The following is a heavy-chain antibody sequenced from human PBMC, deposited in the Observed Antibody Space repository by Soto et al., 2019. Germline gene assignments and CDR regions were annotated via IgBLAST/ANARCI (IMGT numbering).Heavy chain of an antibody. CDR3: ARELGSSWYWFDP. Sequence: PSQTLSLTCAISGDSVSSNSAAWNWMRQSPSRGLEWLGRTYYRSKWYNDYAVSVKSRITINPDTSKNQFSLQLNSVTPEDTAVYYCARELGSSWYWFDPWGQGTLVTVSS. V-gene: IGHV6-1*01. J-gene: IGHJ5*02. CDR1: GDSVSSNSAA. D-gene: IGHD6-13*01. CDR2: TYYRSKWYN.